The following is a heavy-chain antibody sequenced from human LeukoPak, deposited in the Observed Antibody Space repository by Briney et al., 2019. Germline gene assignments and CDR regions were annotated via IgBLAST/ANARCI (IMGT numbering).Heavy chain of an antibody. CDR1: GFIFSSYG. J-gene: IGHJ4*02. CDR2: IRYDGNNK. CDR3: ARGRNDFWSGEKFDY. Sequence: EPGGSLRLSCAASGFIFSSYGMHWVRQAPGKGLEWVAFIRYDGNNKYYADSVKGRFTISRDNAKNSLYLQMNSLRAEDTAVYYCARGRNDFWSGEKFDYWGQGTLVTVSS. D-gene: IGHD3-3*01. V-gene: IGHV3-30*02.